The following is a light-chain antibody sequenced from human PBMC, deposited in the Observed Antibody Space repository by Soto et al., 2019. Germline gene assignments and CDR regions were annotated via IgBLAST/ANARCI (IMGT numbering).Light chain of an antibody. CDR1: SSDVGGYNY. V-gene: IGLV2-14*01. Sequence: QSALTQSASVSGSPGQSITISCTGTSSDVGGYNYVSWYQQHPGKAPKLIIYDVSNRPSGVSTRFSGSKSGNTASLSISGLQAEGEAGYSCSSYTSTHSWVFGRGTALTVL. CDR2: DVS. CDR3: SSYTSTHSWV. J-gene: IGLJ3*02.